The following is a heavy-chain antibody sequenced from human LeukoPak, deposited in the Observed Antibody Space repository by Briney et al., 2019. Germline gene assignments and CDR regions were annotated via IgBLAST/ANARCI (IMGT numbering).Heavy chain of an antibody. CDR1: GGSFSSGLYY. CDR3: ARETSQKGAHYMDV. J-gene: IGHJ6*03. CDR2: IYISGST. D-gene: IGHD3-16*01. Sequence: SQTLSLTCTVSGGSFSSGLYYWTWIRQPAGKGLEWIGRIYISGSTNYNPSLKSRVTISRDTSKNEFSLKLSSVTAADTAVYYCARETSQKGAHYMDVWGKGTTVTISS. V-gene: IGHV4-61*02.